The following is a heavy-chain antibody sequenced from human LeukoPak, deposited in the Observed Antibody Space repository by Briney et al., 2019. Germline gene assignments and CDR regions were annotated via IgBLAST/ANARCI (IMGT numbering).Heavy chain of an antibody. CDR3: ARSLEDYYYYGMDV. CDR1: GFPFSSYG. D-gene: IGHD3-3*01. J-gene: IGHJ6*04. Sequence: PGRSLRLSCAASGFPFSSYGMHWVRQAPGKGLEWVAVIWYDGSNKYYADSVKGRFTISRDNSKNTLYLQMNSLRAEDTAVYYCARSLEDYYYYGMDVWGKGTTVTVSS. CDR2: IWYDGSNK. V-gene: IGHV3-33*01.